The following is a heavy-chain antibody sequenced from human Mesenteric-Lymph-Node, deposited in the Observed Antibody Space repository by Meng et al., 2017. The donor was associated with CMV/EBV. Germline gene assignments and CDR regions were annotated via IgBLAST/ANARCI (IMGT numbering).Heavy chain of an antibody. CDR2: IYYSGST. J-gene: IGHJ4*02. CDR3: ARIKIDYYGSGSYCYFDY. Sequence: VSSGSYYWSWIRQPPGKGLEWIGYIYYSGSTNYTPSLKSRITISVDTSKNQFSLKLRSVTAADTAVYYCARIKIDYYGSGSYCYFDYRGQGTLVTVSS. CDR1: VSSGSYY. V-gene: IGHV4-61*01. D-gene: IGHD3-10*01.